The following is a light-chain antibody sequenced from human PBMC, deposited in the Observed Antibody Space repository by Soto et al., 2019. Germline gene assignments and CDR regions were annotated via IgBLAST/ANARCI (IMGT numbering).Light chain of an antibody. CDR1: QDIRID. CDR3: LQHKTYPQT. V-gene: IGKV1-17*01. CDR2: AAS. Sequence: DIQMTQSPSSLSASAGDRVIITCRASQDIRIDLGWYQQKPGKAPKRLIYAASSLQTGVPSRFSGSGSGTEFTLTISSLQPEDFATYFCLQHKTYPQTFGQGTKVDIK. J-gene: IGKJ1*01.